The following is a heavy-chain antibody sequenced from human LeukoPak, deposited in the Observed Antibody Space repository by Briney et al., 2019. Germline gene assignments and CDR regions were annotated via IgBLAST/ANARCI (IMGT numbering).Heavy chain of an antibody. V-gene: IGHV3-11*01. D-gene: IGHD3-22*01. CDR1: GFTFSDYY. CDR3: ARESADSSGYHPHFDY. CDR2: ISSSGSTI. Sequence: GGSLRLSCAASGFTFSDYYISWIRQAPGEGLERVSYISSSGSTIYYADSVKGRFTISRDNAQKSLYLQMNSLRAEDTAVYYCARESADSSGYHPHFDYWGQGTLVTVSS. J-gene: IGHJ4*02.